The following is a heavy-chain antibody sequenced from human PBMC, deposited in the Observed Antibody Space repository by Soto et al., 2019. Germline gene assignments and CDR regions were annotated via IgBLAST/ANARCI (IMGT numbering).Heavy chain of an antibody. D-gene: IGHD2-2*01. CDR1: GGFVNSDTHS. CDR2: IYSGGST. J-gene: IGHJ6*02. Sequence: SETLSLTCTVSGGFVNSDTHSWSWIRQTPGKRLEWIGFIYSGGSTKNPSLRSRVTMSVDTSKNQFSLKLRSVIVADTAVYHCARFVRSCSATTCSTLADGWGQGITVTGSS. CDR3: ARFVRSCSATTCSTLADG. V-gene: IGHV4-61*01.